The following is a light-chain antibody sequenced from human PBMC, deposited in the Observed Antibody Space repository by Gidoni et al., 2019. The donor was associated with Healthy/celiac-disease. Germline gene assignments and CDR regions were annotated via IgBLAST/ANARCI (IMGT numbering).Light chain of an antibody. Sequence: DIVMPQSPDYLAESLGERATINCKSRQSVLYSSNNKNYLAWYQQKPGPPPKLLIYWASTRESGVPDRFSGSGSGTDFTLTISSLQAEDVAVYYCQQYYSTPLTFGGGTKVEIK. CDR1: QSVLYSSNNKNY. CDR2: WAS. V-gene: IGKV4-1*01. J-gene: IGKJ4*01. CDR3: QQYYSTPLT.